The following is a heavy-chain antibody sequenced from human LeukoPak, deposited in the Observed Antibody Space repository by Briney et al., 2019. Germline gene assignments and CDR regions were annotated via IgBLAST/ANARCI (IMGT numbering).Heavy chain of an antibody. CDR3: ASGGRYTYDYSGY. CDR2: INPNSGDT. CDR1: GYTFTGYY. V-gene: IGHV1-2*02. J-gene: IGHJ4*02. Sequence: ASVKVSCKASGYTFTGYYVHCVRQAPGQGLEWMGWINPNSGDTNYTQRFQGRVTMTSDTSISTAYMELSGLRSDDTAVYFCASGGRYTYDYSGYWGQGTLVTVSS. D-gene: IGHD5-18*01.